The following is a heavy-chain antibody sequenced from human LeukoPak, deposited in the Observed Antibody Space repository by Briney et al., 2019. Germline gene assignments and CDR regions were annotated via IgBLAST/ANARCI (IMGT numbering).Heavy chain of an antibody. CDR2: TYYRSKWYN. V-gene: IGHV6-1*01. Sequence: SQTLSLTCAISGDSVSSNSAAWNWIRQSPSRGLEWLGRTYYRSKWYNGYAVSVKSRITINPDTSKNQFSLQLNSLTPEDTAVYYCARNVASNYYYFYGMGVWGQGTTVTVSS. CDR3: ARNVASNYYYFYGMGV. D-gene: IGHD2-21*01. CDR1: GDSVSSNSAA. J-gene: IGHJ6*02.